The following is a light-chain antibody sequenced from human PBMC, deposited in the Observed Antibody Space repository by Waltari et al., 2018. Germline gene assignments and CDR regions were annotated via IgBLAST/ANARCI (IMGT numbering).Light chain of an antibody. CDR3: ETGGHGTWV. Sequence: QLVLTQSPSASASLGASVKLTCTLSSGHSSNIIAWLQQRPERGPRYLMKVNSDGSHYKGDDIPDRFSGCSSGAERYLTISSLQSEDEADYYCETGGHGTWVFGGGTKLTVL. CDR2: VNSDGSH. V-gene: IGLV4-69*01. J-gene: IGLJ3*02. CDR1: SGHSSNI.